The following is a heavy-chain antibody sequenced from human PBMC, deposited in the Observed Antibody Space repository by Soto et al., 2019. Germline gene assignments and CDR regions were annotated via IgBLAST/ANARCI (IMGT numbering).Heavy chain of an antibody. V-gene: IGHV1-3*01. J-gene: IGHJ6*02. CDR1: GYTFTSYA. D-gene: IGHD2-2*01. CDR3: ARDLPAAGYCGMDV. Sequence: ASVKVSCKASGYTFTSYAMHWVRQAPGQRLEWMGWINAGNGNTKYAQKFQVRVTITRDTYSSTAYMEMSSLRSEDTAVYYCARDLPAAGYCGMDVWGQGTTVTVSS. CDR2: INAGNGNT.